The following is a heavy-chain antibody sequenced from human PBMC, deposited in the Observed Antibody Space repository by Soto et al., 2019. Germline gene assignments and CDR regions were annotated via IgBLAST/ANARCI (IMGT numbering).Heavy chain of an antibody. V-gene: IGHV4-38-2*01. D-gene: IGHD2-2*02. CDR3: ARAPGYCSSTSCYRIWFDP. J-gene: IGHJ5*02. CDR1: GYSISSGYY. CDR2: IYHSGST. Sequence: LSLTCAVSGYSISSGYYWGWIRQPPGKGLEWIGSIYHSGSTYYNPSLKSRVTISVDTSKNQFSLKLSSVTAADTAVYYCARAPGYCSSTSCYRIWFDPWGQGTLVTVSS.